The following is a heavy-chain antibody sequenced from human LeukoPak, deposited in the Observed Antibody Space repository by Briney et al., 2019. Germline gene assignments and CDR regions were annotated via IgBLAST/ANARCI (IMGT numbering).Heavy chain of an antibody. CDR3: ATLILRAAPYYLDY. D-gene: IGHD3-16*01. CDR1: GYRFTNYW. CDR2: IDPSDSYT. J-gene: IGHJ4*02. Sequence: RGESLKISCKGSGYRFTNYWISWVRQMPGKGLEWMGRIDPSDSYTDYSPSLQGHVTFSADESITTAYLQWSSLRASDTAMYYCATLILRAAPYYLDYWGQGTLVTVSS. V-gene: IGHV5-10-1*01.